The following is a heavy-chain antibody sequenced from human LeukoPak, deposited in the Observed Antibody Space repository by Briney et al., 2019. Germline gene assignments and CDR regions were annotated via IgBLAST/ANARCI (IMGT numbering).Heavy chain of an antibody. D-gene: IGHD3-10*01. Sequence: GGSLRLSCAASGFTFSSYSMNWVRQAPGKGLEWVSSISSSSSYIYYADSVKGRFTISRDNAKNSLYLQMNSLRAEDTAVYYCAREMVRGVIIDCWGQGTLVTASS. V-gene: IGHV3-21*01. CDR3: AREMVRGVIIDC. J-gene: IGHJ4*02. CDR1: GFTFSSYS. CDR2: ISSSSSYI.